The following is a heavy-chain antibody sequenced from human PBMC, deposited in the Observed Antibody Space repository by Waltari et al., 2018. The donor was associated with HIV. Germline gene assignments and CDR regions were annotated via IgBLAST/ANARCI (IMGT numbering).Heavy chain of an antibody. CDR3: AHRLSNYGYFDY. Sequence: QITLKESGPTLVKPTQTLTLTCSFSGFSLITSGVSLGWIRQPPGQALEWLALIYWENDKSYSPSLKSRLTITKDTSKNQVVLTMTNMDPVDTATYYCAHRLSNYGYFDYWGQGTLVTVSS. V-gene: IGHV2-5*02. J-gene: IGHJ4*02. CDR2: IYWENDK. CDR1: GFSLITSGVS. D-gene: IGHD4-4*01.